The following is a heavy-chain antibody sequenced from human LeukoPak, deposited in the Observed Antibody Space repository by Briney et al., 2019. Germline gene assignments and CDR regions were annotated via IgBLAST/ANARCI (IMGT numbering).Heavy chain of an antibody. CDR1: GFTFSSYG. CDR2: IWYDGSNK. Sequence: GRSLRLSCAASGFTFSSYGMHWVRQAPGKGLEWVAVIWYDGSNKYYADSVKGRFTISRDNSKNTLYLQMNSLRDEDTAVYYCASARDGYYAFDIWGQGTMVTVSS. D-gene: IGHD5-24*01. V-gene: IGHV3-33*08. CDR3: ASARDGYYAFDI. J-gene: IGHJ3*02.